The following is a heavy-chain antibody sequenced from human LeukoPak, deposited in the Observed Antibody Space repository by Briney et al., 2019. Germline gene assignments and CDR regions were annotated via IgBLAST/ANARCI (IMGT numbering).Heavy chain of an antibody. CDR1: GGSISSGSYY. Sequence: SETLSLTCTVSGGSISSGSYYWSWIRQPAGKGLEWIGRIYTSGSTNYNPSLKSRVTISVDTSKNQFSLKLSSVTAADTAVYYCARDSTAVAGSDAIDIWGQGTMVTVSS. V-gene: IGHV4-61*02. CDR3: ARDSTAVAGSDAIDI. CDR2: IYTSGST. J-gene: IGHJ3*02. D-gene: IGHD6-19*01.